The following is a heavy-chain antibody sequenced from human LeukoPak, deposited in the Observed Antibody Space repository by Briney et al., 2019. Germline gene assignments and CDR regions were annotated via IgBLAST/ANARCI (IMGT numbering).Heavy chain of an antibody. D-gene: IGHD3-10*01. V-gene: IGHV1-69*05. J-gene: IGHJ3*02. CDR3: ARAPSYYGSGSYYSGI. CDR1: GGTFSSYA. Sequence: SVKVSCKASGGTFSSYAISWVRQAPGQGLEWMGGIIPIFGTANYAQKFQGRVTITTDESTSTAYMELSSLRSEDTAVYYCARAPSYYGSGSYYSGIWGQGTMVTVFS. CDR2: IIPIFGTA.